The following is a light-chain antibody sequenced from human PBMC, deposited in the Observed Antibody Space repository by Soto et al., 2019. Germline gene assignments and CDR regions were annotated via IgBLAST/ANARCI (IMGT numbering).Light chain of an antibody. V-gene: IGLV2-23*01. CDR3: CSYAGSLWE. CDR2: EGS. CDR1: SSDVGSYNL. Sequence: QSVLTQSASVSGSPGQSITISCTGTSSDVGSYNLVSWYQQHPGKAPKLMIYEGSKRPSGVSNRFSGSKSGNTASLTISGLQAEDEADYYCCSYAGSLWEFGGGTQLTVL. J-gene: IGLJ3*02.